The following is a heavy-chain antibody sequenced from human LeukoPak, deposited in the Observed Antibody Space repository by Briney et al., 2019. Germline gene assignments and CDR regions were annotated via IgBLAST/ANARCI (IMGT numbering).Heavy chain of an antibody. CDR3: ARTRGTYSYGAQLYYFDY. J-gene: IGHJ4*02. D-gene: IGHD5-18*01. Sequence: GGSLRLSCAASGFTFSSYSMNWVRQAPGKGLEWVSSISSSSSYIYYADSVKGRFTISRDNAKNSLYLQMNSLRAEDTAVYYCARTRGTYSYGAQLYYFDYWGQGTLVTVSS. CDR1: GFTFSSYS. CDR2: ISSSSSYI. V-gene: IGHV3-21*01.